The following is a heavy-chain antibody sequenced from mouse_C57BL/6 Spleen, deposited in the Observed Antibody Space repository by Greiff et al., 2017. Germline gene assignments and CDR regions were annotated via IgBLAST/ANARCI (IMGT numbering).Heavy chain of an antibody. CDR2: IYPGDGDT. V-gene: IGHV1-80*01. CDR1: GYAFSSYW. Sequence: VQLQQSGAELVKPGASVKISCKASGYAFSSYWMNWVKQRPGKGLEWIGQIYPGDGDTNYNGKFKGKATLTADKSSSTAYMQLSSLTSEDSAVYFCTRWDGNFYAMDDWGQGTSVTVSS. D-gene: IGHD2-1*01. CDR3: TRWDGNFYAMDD. J-gene: IGHJ4*01.